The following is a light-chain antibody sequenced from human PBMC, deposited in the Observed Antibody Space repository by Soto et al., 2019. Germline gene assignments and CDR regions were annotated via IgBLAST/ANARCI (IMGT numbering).Light chain of an antibody. CDR1: QSVSNNY. CDR3: QKYDNSPIT. Sequence: VLTQSPGILSLSPGDSATLSCRDSQSVSNNYLAWYQQKTGQAPRLLIYGESSRATGIPDRLSGTGSETDLNLTISRLEPEDFAVYYCQKYDNSPITFGQGTRLEIK. V-gene: IGKV3-20*01. CDR2: GES. J-gene: IGKJ5*01.